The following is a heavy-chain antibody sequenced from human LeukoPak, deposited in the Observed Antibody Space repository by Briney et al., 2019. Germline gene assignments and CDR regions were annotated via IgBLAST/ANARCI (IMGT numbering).Heavy chain of an antibody. D-gene: IGHD5/OR15-5a*01. Sequence: ASVKVSCKASGYTFTSYAMHWVRQAPGQRLEWMGWINAGNGNTNYAQKLQGRVTMTTDTSTSTAYMELRSLRSDDTAVYYCARDLMGLRSPDLSAYWGQGTLVTVSS. CDR2: INAGNGNT. CDR3: ARDLMGLRSPDLSAY. V-gene: IGHV1-3*01. CDR1: GYTFTSYA. J-gene: IGHJ4*02.